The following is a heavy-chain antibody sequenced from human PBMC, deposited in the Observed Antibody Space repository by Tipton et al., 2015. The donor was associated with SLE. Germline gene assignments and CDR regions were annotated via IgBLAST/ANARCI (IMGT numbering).Heavy chain of an antibody. V-gene: IGHV3-23*05. CDR1: GFTFSSYA. CDR3: ASELSPYYGMDV. CDR2: IYYSGGI. Sequence: SLRLSCAASGFTFSSYAMSWIRQLPGKGLEWIGNIYYSGGIYYNPSLMSRITISRDNSKNTLYLQMNSLRAEDTAVYYCASELSPYYGMDVWGQGTTVTVSS. D-gene: IGHD1-26*01. J-gene: IGHJ6*02.